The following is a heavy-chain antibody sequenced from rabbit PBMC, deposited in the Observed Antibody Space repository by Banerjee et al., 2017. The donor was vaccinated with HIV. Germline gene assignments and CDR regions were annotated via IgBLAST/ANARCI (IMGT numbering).Heavy chain of an antibody. CDR1: GFSFSNKYV. V-gene: IGHV1S45*01. CDR2: INTSSGNI. D-gene: IGHD4-1*01. Sequence: QEQLVESRGGLVQPGGSLTLFCTASGFSFSNKYVMCWVRQAPGKGLEWIACINTSSGNIVYATWAKGRFTISKTSWTTVTLQMTSLTAADTATYFCARDLAGVVGLNLWGQGTLVTVS. J-gene: IGHJ4*01. CDR3: ARDLAGVVGLNL.